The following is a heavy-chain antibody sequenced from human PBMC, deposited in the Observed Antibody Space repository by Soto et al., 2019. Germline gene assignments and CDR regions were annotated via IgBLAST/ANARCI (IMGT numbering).Heavy chain of an antibody. V-gene: IGHV4-39*07. CDR2: INHSGST. Sequence: PSETLSLTCTVSGGSISSSSYYWGWIRQPPGKGLEWIGEINHSGSTNYNPSLKSRVTISVDTSKNQFSLKLSSVTAADTAVYYCARGRQVVVPRVFDICXQGTLVTGSS. CDR3: ARGRQVVVPRVFDI. J-gene: IGHJ3*02. D-gene: IGHD3-22*01. CDR1: GGSISSSSYY.